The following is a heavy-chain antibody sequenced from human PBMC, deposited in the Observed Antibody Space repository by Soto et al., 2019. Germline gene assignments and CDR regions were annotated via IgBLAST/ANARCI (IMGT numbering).Heavy chain of an antibody. V-gene: IGHV6-1*01. CDR3: ARYTSGWYLDY. CDR2: TYYRSQWYS. CDR1: GDSVSGSSAA. Sequence: SQTLSLTCAMSGDSVSGSSAALNWIRQSPSRGLEWLGRTYYRSQWYSDYGPSVRGRIIINSDTPKNQFSLQLNSVTPDDTAAYYCARYTSGWYLDYWGQGTQVTVSS. J-gene: IGHJ4*02. D-gene: IGHD6-13*01.